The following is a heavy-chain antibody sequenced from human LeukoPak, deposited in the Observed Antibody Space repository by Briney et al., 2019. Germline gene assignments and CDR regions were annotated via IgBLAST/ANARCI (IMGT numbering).Heavy chain of an antibody. D-gene: IGHD3-10*01. CDR1: GGTFSSYA. CDR3: ASMWSYYYGSGSPNWFDP. V-gene: IGHV1-69*06. Sequence: SVKVSCKASGGTFSSYAISWVRQAPGQGLEWMGGIIPIFGTANYAQKFQGRVTITADKSTSTAYMELSSLRSEDTAVYYCASMWSYYYGSGSPNWFDPWGQGTLVTVSS. CDR2: IIPIFGTA. J-gene: IGHJ5*02.